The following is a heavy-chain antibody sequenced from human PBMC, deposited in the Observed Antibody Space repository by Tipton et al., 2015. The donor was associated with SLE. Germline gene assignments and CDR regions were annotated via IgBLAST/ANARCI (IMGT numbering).Heavy chain of an antibody. CDR3: ARDRYDSFDY. V-gene: IGHV3-7*01. CDR2: IKQDGSEK. CDR1: GFTFSSYW. D-gene: IGHD1-14*01. Sequence: SLRLSCAASGFTFSSYWMSWVRQAPGKGLEWVANIKQDGSEKYYADSVKGRFTISRDNSKNTLYLQMNSLRAEDTAVYYCARDRYDSFDYWGQGTLVTVSS. J-gene: IGHJ4*02.